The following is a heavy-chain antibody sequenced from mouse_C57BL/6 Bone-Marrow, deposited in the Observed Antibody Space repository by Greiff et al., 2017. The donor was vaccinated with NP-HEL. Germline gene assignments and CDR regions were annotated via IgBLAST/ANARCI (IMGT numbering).Heavy chain of an antibody. CDR1: GYTFTSYW. CDR2: IHPNSGST. Sequence: VKLQQPGAELVKPGASVKLSCKASGYTFTSYWMHWVKQRPGQGLEWIGMIHPNSGSTNYNEKFKSKATLTVDKSSSTAYMQLSSLTSEDSAVYYCARNYYGKWLFAYWGQGTLVTVSA. V-gene: IGHV1-64*01. J-gene: IGHJ3*01. CDR3: ARNYYGKWLFAY. D-gene: IGHD2-1*01.